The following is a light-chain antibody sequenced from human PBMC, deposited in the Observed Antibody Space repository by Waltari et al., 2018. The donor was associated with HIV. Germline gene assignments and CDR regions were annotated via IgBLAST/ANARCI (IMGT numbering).Light chain of an antibody. J-gene: IGKJ2*01. V-gene: IGKV3-11*01. Sequence: EIVLTQSPVTLSFSVGERATVSCRASQSVFTYLAWYQQRPGQPPRLLIYDASNRATGLPPRFGASGSGTDFNLPISGLESEDFGLYFCQQRRAWPITFCQGTKVEIK. CDR1: QSVFTY. CDR3: QQRRAWPIT. CDR2: DAS.